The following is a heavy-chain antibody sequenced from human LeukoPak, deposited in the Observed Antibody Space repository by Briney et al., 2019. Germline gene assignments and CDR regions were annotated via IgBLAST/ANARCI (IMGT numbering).Heavy chain of an antibody. CDR2: IYYSGGT. CDR3: AASGWGGPRAFDI. CDR1: GGSISSYY. J-gene: IGHJ3*02. V-gene: IGHV4-59*08. Sequence: SETLSLTCTVSGGSISSYYWSWIRQPPGKGLEWIGYIYYSGGTNYNPSLKSRVTISVDTSKNQFSLKLSSVTAADTAVYYCAASGWGGPRAFDIWGQGTMVTVSS. D-gene: IGHD6-19*01.